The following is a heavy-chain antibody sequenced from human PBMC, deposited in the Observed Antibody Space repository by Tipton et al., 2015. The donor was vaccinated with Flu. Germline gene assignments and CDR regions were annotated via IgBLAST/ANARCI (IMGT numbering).Heavy chain of an antibody. V-gene: IGHV4-59*01. CDR3: ARANYDILTGYPWESVGWFDP. D-gene: IGHD3-9*01. J-gene: IGHJ5*02. Sequence: TLSLTCTVSGGSISSYYWSWIRQPPGKGLEWIGYIYYSGSTNYNPSLKSRVTISVDTSKNQFSLKLSSVTAADTAVYYCARANYDILTGYPWESVGWFDPWGQGTLVTVSS. CDR2: IYYSGST. CDR1: GGSISSYY.